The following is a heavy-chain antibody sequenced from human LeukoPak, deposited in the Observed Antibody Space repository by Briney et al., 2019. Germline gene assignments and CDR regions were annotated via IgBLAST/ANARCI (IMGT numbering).Heavy chain of an antibody. Sequence: SETLSLTCTVSGGSISSSSYYWGWIRQPPGKGLEWIGSIYHSGSTYYNPSLKSRVTISVDTSKNQFSLKLSSVTAADTAVYYCARLGGVTLNRYYYYYMDVWGKGTTVTISS. J-gene: IGHJ6*03. CDR2: IYHSGST. D-gene: IGHD2-21*02. V-gene: IGHV4-39*07. CDR3: ARLGGVTLNRYYYYYMDV. CDR1: GGSISSSSYY.